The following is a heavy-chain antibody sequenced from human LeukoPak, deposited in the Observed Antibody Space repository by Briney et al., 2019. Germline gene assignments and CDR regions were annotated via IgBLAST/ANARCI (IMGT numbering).Heavy chain of an antibody. CDR2: ISAYDGNT. CDR3: ARDGRFAAYEPDY. J-gene: IGHJ4*02. Sequence: ASVKVSCKASGYTFRSHGITWVRQAPGQGLEWVGWISAYDGNTNYAQKFQGRVTMTTDTSTSTAHMELRSLRYDDTAVYYCARDGRFAAYEPDYWGQGTLVTVSS. V-gene: IGHV1-18*01. D-gene: IGHD1-26*01. CDR1: GYTFRSHG.